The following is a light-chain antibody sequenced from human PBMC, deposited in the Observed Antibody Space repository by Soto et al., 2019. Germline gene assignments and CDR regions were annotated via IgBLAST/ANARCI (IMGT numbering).Light chain of an antibody. CDR1: QGISNY. V-gene: IGKV1-27*01. Sequence: DIQMTQSPSSLSASVGDRVTITCRASQGISNYLAWYQQKPGKVPKLLIYAASTLQSGVPSRFMGSRSGTDYTLTINSLQQEDVATYYCQKYNGAPWTFGQGTKVEIE. CDR2: AAS. CDR3: QKYNGAPWT. J-gene: IGKJ1*01.